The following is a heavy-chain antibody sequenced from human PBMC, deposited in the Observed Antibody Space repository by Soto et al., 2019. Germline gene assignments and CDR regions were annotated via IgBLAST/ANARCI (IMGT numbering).Heavy chain of an antibody. CDR3: TRWSSVTVTDRFDY. Sequence: GGSLRLSCAASGFTLSNYWMSWVRQAPGKGLEWVANIKQDESEKYYVDSVKGRFTISRDNAKKSLYLQMNSLRAEDTAVYYCTRWSSVTVTDRFDYWGQGTLVTVSS. CDR1: GFTLSNYW. CDR2: IKQDESEK. J-gene: IGHJ4*02. V-gene: IGHV3-7*01. D-gene: IGHD4-4*01.